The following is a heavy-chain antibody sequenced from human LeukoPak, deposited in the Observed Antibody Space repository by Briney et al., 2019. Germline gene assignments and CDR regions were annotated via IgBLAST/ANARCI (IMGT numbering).Heavy chain of an antibody. J-gene: IGHJ5*02. Sequence: SETLSLTCTISGGSISGYYWSWIRQPAGTGLEWIGRIFSRGTTNYNPSLKSRVTMSVDTSKNQFSLKLSSVTAADTAVYYCARDHNGGFDPWGQGTLVTVSS. V-gene: IGHV4-4*07. D-gene: IGHD1-1*01. CDR2: IFSRGTT. CDR3: ARDHNGGFDP. CDR1: GGSISGYY.